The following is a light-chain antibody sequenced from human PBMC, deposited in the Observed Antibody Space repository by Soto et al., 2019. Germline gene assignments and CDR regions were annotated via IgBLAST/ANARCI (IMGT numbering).Light chain of an antibody. J-gene: IGLJ1*01. CDR2: EVS. CDR1: SSDVGGYNY. Sequence: QSALTQPASVSGSPGQSSTISCTGTSSDVGGYNYVSWYQEHPGEAPKLRIYEVSNRPSGVSNRFSGSKSGNTASLTISGLQAEDEADYYCSSYTSSSTYVFGTGTKVTVL. V-gene: IGLV2-14*01. CDR3: SSYTSSSTYV.